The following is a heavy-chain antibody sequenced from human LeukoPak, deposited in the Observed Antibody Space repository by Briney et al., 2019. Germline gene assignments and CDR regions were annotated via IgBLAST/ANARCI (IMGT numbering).Heavy chain of an antibody. Sequence: PGGSLRLSCAASGFTFSSYTMNWVRQAPGKGLEWVSSISSSSSYIYYADSVKGRFTFSRDNAKNSLYLQMNSLRAEDTAVYYCARDRNYDYIWGSYRPDYFDYWGQGTLVTVSS. J-gene: IGHJ4*02. CDR1: GFTFSSYT. V-gene: IGHV3-21*01. CDR3: ARDRNYDYIWGSYRPDYFDY. CDR2: ISSSSSYI. D-gene: IGHD3-16*02.